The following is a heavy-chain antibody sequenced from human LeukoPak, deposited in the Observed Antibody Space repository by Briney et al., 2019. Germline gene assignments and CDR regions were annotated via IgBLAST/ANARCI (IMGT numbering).Heavy chain of an antibody. Sequence: ASVKVSCKACGYTFTGYYMHWVRQAPGQGLEWMGWINPNSGGTDYTQKFQGRVTMTRDTSISTAYMELSRLRSDDTAVYYCARGFDFWSGRGYFDLWGRGTLVTVSS. CDR2: INPNSGGT. CDR1: GYTFTGYY. J-gene: IGHJ2*01. V-gene: IGHV1-2*02. CDR3: ARGFDFWSGRGYFDL. D-gene: IGHD3-3*01.